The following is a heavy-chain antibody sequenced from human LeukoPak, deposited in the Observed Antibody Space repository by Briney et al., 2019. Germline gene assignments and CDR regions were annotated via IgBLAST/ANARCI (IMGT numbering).Heavy chain of an antibody. V-gene: IGHV1-2*04. D-gene: IGHD3-10*01. Sequence: GASLTVSCMGPGYTISGYTMNWVRQAPGKGLEWVSSISSNSGGTNYAQKFQGWVTMTRDTSISTAYMELSRLRSDDTAVYYCARTLLWFGESYYGMDVWGQGATVTVSS. J-gene: IGHJ6*02. CDR2: ISSNSGGT. CDR3: ARTLLWFGESYYGMDV. CDR1: GYTISGYT.